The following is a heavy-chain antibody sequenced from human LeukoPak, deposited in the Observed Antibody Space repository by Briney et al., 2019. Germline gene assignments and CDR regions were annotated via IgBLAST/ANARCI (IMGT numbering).Heavy chain of an antibody. CDR2: INRDGTEK. J-gene: IGHJ4*02. D-gene: IGHD2-21*01. Sequence: GGSLRLSCATSGFNFSDSCMTWVRQAPGKGLQWVANINRDGTEKHFLDSIEGRFTISRDNRKKSLYLQMNSLRPQDTAVYFCVRGDWYFESWGQGTLVTVSS. CDR1: GFNFSDSC. V-gene: IGHV3-7*04. CDR3: VRGDWYFES.